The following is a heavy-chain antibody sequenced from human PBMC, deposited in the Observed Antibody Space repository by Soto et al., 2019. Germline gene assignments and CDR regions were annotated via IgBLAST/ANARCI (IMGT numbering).Heavy chain of an antibody. D-gene: IGHD3-16*01. CDR3: ARSRGMGLGAHFDY. CDR2: ISSGDTYM. V-gene: IGHV3-11*01. J-gene: IGHJ4*02. CDR1: GFTFSVEY. Sequence: QVQLVESGGGLAKPGGSLRLSCVVSGFTFSVEYMSWVRQAPGKGLEWIAYISSGDTYMFYADSVRGRFTISRDNARDSLYLQMDNLRGDDTAVYYCARSRGMGLGAHFDYWGQGVMVTVSS.